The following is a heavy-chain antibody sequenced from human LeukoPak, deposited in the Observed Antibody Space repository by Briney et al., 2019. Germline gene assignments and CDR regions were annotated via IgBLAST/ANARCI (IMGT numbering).Heavy chain of an antibody. D-gene: IGHD5-18*01. CDR2: INPSGGST. CDR1: GYTFTNYY. CDR3: ARDRAMALYYYYYYMDV. J-gene: IGHJ6*03. Sequence: ASVKVSCKASGYTFTNYYIHWVRQAPGQGLECMGIINPSGGSTSYAQKFQGRVTMTRDMSTSTVYMELSSLRSEDTAVYYCARDRAMALYYYYYYMDVWGKGTTVTVSS. V-gene: IGHV1-46*01.